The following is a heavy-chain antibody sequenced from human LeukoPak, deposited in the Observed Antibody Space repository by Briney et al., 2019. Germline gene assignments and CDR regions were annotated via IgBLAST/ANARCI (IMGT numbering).Heavy chain of an antibody. J-gene: IGHJ2*01. V-gene: IGHV4-61*02. CDR3: ARVGSSGWYFDL. CDR2: IYTSGST. Sequence: SETLSLTCTVSGGSISSGSYYWSWIRQPAGKGLEWIGRIYTSGSTNYNPSLKSRVTISVDTSKNQFSLKLSSVTAADTAVYYCARVGSSGWYFDLWGRGTLVTVSS. CDR1: GGSISSGSYY. D-gene: IGHD6-19*01.